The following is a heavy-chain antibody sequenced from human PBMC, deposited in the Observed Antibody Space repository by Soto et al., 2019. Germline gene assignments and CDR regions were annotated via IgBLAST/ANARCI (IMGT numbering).Heavy chain of an antibody. V-gene: IGHV1-3*01. J-gene: IGHJ5*01. D-gene: IGHD3-22*01. CDR3: ARVRSYYDSSGYYGGNWFDY. CDR1: GYAFTGYA. Sequence: VKVSCKASGYAFTGYAMPWVRQAPGQRLEWMGWINAGNGNTKYSQKFQGRVTITRDTSASTAYMELSSLRSDDTAVYYCARVRSYYDSSGYYGGNWFDYWGQGTLVTVSS. CDR2: INAGNGNT.